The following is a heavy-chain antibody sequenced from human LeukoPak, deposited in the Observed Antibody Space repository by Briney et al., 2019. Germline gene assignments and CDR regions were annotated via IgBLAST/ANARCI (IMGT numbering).Heavy chain of an antibody. CDR1: GGSISSSSYY. J-gene: IGHJ3*01. CDR3: AREQFPITMIVDY. Sequence: SETLSLTCTASGGSISSSSYYWGWIRQPPGKGLEWIGSIYYSGSTYYNPSLKSRVTISVDTSKNQFSLKLSSVTAADTAVYYCAREQFPITMIVDYWGQGTMVTVSS. CDR2: IYYSGST. V-gene: IGHV4-39*07. D-gene: IGHD3-22*01.